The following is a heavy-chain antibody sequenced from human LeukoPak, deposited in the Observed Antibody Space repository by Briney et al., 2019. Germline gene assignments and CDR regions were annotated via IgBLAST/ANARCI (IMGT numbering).Heavy chain of an antibody. CDR1: GYTFTTYY. CDR3: ARDKVGATSRGAFDI. Sequence: ASVKVSCKASGYTFTTYYIHWVRQAPGQGLEWMGWISAYNGNTNYAQKLQGRVTMTTDTSTSTAYMELRSLRSDDTAVYYCARDKVGATSRGAFDIWGQGTMVTVSS. J-gene: IGHJ3*02. D-gene: IGHD1-26*01. CDR2: ISAYNGNT. V-gene: IGHV1-18*04.